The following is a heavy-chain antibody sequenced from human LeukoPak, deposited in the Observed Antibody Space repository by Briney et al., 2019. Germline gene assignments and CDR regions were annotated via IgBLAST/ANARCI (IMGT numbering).Heavy chain of an antibody. V-gene: IGHV1-2*02. Sequence: ASVKVSCKASGYTFTGYYMHWVRQAPGQGLEWMGWINPNSGGTNYAQKLQGRVTMTRDTSISTAYMELSRLRSDDTAVYYCAREPADGHCSSTSCYAWFDPWGQGTLVTVSS. CDR3: AREPADGHCSSTSCYAWFDP. D-gene: IGHD2-2*03. CDR2: INPNSGGT. CDR1: GYTFTGYY. J-gene: IGHJ5*02.